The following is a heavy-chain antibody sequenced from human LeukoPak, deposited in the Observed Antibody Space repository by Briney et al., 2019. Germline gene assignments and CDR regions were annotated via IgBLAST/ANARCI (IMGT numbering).Heavy chain of an antibody. CDR3: ARSNIAAAEGDSFDI. Sequence: GESLKISCKGSGYSFISYWIGWVRQMPGKGLEWMGIIYPGDSDTRYSPSFQGQVTISADRSISTAYLQWSSLQASDTAIYYCARSNIAAAEGDSFDIWGQGTMVTVSS. D-gene: IGHD6-13*01. V-gene: IGHV5-51*01. CDR1: GYSFISYW. J-gene: IGHJ3*02. CDR2: IYPGDSDT.